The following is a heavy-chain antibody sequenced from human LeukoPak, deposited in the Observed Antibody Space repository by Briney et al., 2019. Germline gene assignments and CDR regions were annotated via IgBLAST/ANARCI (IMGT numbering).Heavy chain of an antibody. D-gene: IGHD1-26*01. CDR1: GFSLSNYW. CDR2: INTDGSST. V-gene: IGHV3-74*01. CDR3: ARVIGWDEPFDL. Sequence: GGSLRLSCSASGFSLSNYWIHWVRQAPGTGLVWVSRINTDGSSTNYADSVKGRFTVSRDNAKNTLYLQMNSLRAEDTAIYYCARVIGWDEPFDLWGQGTMVTVSS. J-gene: IGHJ3*01.